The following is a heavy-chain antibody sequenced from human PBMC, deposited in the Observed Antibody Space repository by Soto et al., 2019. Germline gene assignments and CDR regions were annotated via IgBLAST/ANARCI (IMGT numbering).Heavy chain of an antibody. V-gene: IGHV3-7*03. J-gene: IGHJ5*02. Sequence: EVQLVESGGGLVQPGGSLSLSCADSGFILRNNWMSWVRQAPGMGLQWVASIKEDGSEKYYVDPVKGRFTISRENAKNSLYLQMNSLRAEDTAVYYCARYRSLDPWGQGILVTVSS. CDR2: IKEDGSEK. CDR3: ARYRSLDP. CDR1: GFILRNNW. D-gene: IGHD3-16*02.